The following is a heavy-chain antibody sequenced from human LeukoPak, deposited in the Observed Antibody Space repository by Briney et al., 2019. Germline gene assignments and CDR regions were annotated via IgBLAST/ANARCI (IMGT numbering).Heavy chain of an antibody. V-gene: IGHV4-30-4*01. CDR2: IYDSGST. Sequence: SETLSLTCTVSGGSISSSSYYWSWIRQPPGKGLKWIGYIYDSGSTYYNPSLKSRIAISVDTSENRFSLKLSSVTATDTAVYYCARDCSGGSCYGAFDIWGQGTMVTVSS. D-gene: IGHD2-15*01. CDR1: GGSISSSSYY. J-gene: IGHJ3*02. CDR3: ARDCSGGSCYGAFDI.